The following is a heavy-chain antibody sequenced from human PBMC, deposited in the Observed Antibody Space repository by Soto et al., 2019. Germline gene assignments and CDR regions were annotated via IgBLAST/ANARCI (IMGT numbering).Heavy chain of an antibody. CDR2: IYPGDSDT. Sequence: GESLTISCKGSGYSFTSYWIGWVRQMPGKGLEWMGIIYPGDSDTRYSPSFQGQVTISADKSISTAYLQWSSLKASDTAMYYCARTTSRLYYYMDVWGKGTTVTVSS. CDR3: ARTTSRLYYYMDV. CDR1: GYSFTSYW. J-gene: IGHJ6*03. V-gene: IGHV5-51*01.